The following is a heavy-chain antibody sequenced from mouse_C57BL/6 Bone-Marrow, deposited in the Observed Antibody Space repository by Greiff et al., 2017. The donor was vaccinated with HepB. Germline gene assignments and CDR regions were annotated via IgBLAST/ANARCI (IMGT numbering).Heavy chain of an antibody. CDR2: ISDGGSYT. CDR1: GFTFSSYA. CDR3: ARSTMITTGGPYWYFDV. J-gene: IGHJ1*03. V-gene: IGHV5-4*03. D-gene: IGHD2-4*01. Sequence: EVNVVESGGGLVKPGGSLKLSCAASGFTFSSYAMSWVRQTPEKRLEWVATISDGGSYTYYPDNVKGRFTISRDNAKNNLYLQMSHLKSEDTAMYYCARSTMITTGGPYWYFDVWGTGTTVTVSS.